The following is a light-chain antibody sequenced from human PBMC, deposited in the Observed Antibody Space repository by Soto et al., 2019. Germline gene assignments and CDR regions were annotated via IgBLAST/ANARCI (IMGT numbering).Light chain of an antibody. J-gene: IGLJ2*01. Sequence: QSALTQPASVSGSPGQSITISCTGTSSDVGAYNFVSWYQHHPSKAPKIMLFDVSYRRSGISSRVSGSKSGNTASLTISGLQAEDEADYYCASYPSSSALVFGGGTKLTVL. CDR1: SSDVGAYNF. CDR3: ASYPSSSALV. CDR2: DVS. V-gene: IGLV2-14*03.